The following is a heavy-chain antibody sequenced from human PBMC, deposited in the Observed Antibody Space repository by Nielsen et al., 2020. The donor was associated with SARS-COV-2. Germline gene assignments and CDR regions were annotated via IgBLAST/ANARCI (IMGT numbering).Heavy chain of an antibody. CDR2: IYTSGST. Sequence: TLSLTCTVSGGSISSGSYYWSWIRQPAGKGLEWIGRIYTSGSTNYNPSLKSRVTISVDTSKNQFSLKLSSVTAADTAVYYCACSSGSYYLSTAFDYWGQGTLVTVSS. V-gene: IGHV4-61*02. D-gene: IGHD1-26*01. J-gene: IGHJ4*02. CDR1: GGSISSGSYY. CDR3: ACSSGSYYLSTAFDY.